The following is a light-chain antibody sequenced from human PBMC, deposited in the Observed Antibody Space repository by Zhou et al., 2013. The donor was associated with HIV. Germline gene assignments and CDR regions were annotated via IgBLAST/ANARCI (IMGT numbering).Light chain of an antibody. V-gene: IGKV3-15*01. CDR2: GAS. CDR1: QSVSSN. CDR3: QQYNNWPRT. Sequence: EIVMTQSPATLSVSPGGRVTLPCRASQSVSSNLAWYQQKPGQAPRLLIYGASTRATGIPARFSGSGSGTEFTLTISSLQSEDFAVYYCQQYNNWPRTFGLGTKVEIK. J-gene: IGKJ1*01.